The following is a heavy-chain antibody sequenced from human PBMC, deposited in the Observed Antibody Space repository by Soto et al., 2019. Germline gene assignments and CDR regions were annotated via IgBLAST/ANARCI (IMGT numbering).Heavy chain of an antibody. J-gene: IGHJ6*02. CDR1: GFTFMNYA. D-gene: IGHD6-13*01. Sequence: GESLKISCAASGFTFMNYAMTWVRQAPGKGLEWVSSVDHSGDTTYYADSVKGRFTISRDNSKNTVYLQMSSLRGEDTAIYYCVKDWAGSSCPCMRVWGQGTTVTVSS. V-gene: IGHV3-23*01. CDR2: VDHSGDTT. CDR3: VKDWAGSSCPCMRV.